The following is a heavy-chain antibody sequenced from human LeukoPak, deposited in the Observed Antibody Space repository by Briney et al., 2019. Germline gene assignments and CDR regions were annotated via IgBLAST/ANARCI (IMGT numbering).Heavy chain of an antibody. J-gene: IGHJ4*02. V-gene: IGHV1-8*01. D-gene: IGHD5-18*01. CDR1: GYTFTSYD. CDR3: ARQSSPHVDTAMVWVTY. CDR2: MNPNSGNT. Sequence: ASVKVSCKASGYTFTSYDINWVRQATGQGLEWMGWMNPNSGNTGYAQKFQGRVTMTTDTSTSTAYMELRSLRSDDTAVYYCARQSSPHVDTAMVWVTYWGQGTLVTVSS.